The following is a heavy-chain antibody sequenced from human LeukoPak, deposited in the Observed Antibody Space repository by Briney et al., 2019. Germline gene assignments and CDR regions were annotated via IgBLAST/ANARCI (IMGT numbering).Heavy chain of an antibody. J-gene: IGHJ3*02. CDR1: GGSISSGSYY. CDR3: ARDRSWPKLNDAFDI. CDR2: IYTSGST. Sequence: SETLSLTCTVSGGSISSGSYYWSWIRQPAGKGLEWIGRIYTSGSTNYNPSLKSRVTISVDTSKNQFSLKLSSVTAADTAVYYCARDRSWPKLNDAFDIWGQGTMVTVSS. D-gene: IGHD1-7*01. V-gene: IGHV4-61*02.